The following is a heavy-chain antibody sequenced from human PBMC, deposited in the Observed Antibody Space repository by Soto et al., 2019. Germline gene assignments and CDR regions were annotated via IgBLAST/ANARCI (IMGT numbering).Heavy chain of an antibody. V-gene: IGHV3-30*18. CDR3: AKGGSYGYLGY. Sequence: GGSLRLSCAASGFTFSSYGMRWVLQAPGKGLEWVAVISYDGSNKYYADSVKGRFTISRDNSKNTLYLQMNSLRAEDTAVYYCAKGGSYGYLGYWGQGTLVTVSS. CDR1: GFTFSSYG. CDR2: ISYDGSNK. D-gene: IGHD5-18*01. J-gene: IGHJ4*02.